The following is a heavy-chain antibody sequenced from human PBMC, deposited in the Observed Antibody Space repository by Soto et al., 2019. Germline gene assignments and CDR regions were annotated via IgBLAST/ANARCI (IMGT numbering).Heavy chain of an antibody. J-gene: IGHJ4*02. V-gene: IGHV3-33*01. CDR3: ARGMYYYDSSGPQDFDY. D-gene: IGHD3-22*01. Sequence: QVQLVESGGGVVQPGRSLRLSCAASGFTFSSYGTHWVRQAPGKGLEWVAVIWYDGSNKYYADSVKGRFTISRDNSKNTLYLQMNSLRAEDTVVYYCARGMYYYDSSGPQDFDYWGQGTLVTVSS. CDR1: GFTFSSYG. CDR2: IWYDGSNK.